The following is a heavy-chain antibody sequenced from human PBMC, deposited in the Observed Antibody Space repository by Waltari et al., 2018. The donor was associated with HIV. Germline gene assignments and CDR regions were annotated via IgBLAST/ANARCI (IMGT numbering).Heavy chain of an antibody. CDR1: ALTFTGFT. V-gene: IGHV3-21*04. CDR2: IGSSSSYI. J-gene: IGHJ4*02. CDR3: ARDRTPVTTGDFDS. Sequence: VESGGRLVKPEGSLMLSCVVSALTFTGFTLTWFRQTPQKRLEWVASIGSSSSYIYYSDSLKGRFSVSRDNAKRSVFLQMNNLRSDDTATYYCARDRTPVTTGDFDSWGQGTLVVVSS. D-gene: IGHD2-15*01.